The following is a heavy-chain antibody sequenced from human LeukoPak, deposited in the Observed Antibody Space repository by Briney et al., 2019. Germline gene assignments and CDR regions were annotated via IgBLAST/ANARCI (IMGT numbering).Heavy chain of an antibody. V-gene: IGHV1-2*02. J-gene: IGHJ4*02. D-gene: IGHD2-2*01. CDR2: INPNTGGT. Sequence: GASVKVSCKASGYTFTGYYLHWVRQAPGQGLEWMGRINPNTGGTNYGQQFQGRVTMTRDTSISTAYMELSSLTSDDTAVYYCARVDPASLAVHYWGQGTLVTVSS. CDR3: ARVDPASLAVHY. CDR1: GYTFTGYY.